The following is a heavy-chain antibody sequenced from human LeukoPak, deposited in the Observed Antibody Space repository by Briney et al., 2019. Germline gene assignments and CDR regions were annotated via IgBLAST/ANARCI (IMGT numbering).Heavy chain of an antibody. CDR3: ARDYGGSSPFDY. Sequence: GRSLRLSCAASGFTFSSYAMHWVRQAPGKGLEWVAVVSYDGSIKYYADSVKGRFTISRDNAKNSLYLQMNSLRAEDTAVYYCARDYGGSSPFDYWGQGTLVTVSS. CDR2: VSYDGSIK. CDR1: GFTFSSYA. D-gene: IGHD4-23*01. V-gene: IGHV3-30*04. J-gene: IGHJ4*02.